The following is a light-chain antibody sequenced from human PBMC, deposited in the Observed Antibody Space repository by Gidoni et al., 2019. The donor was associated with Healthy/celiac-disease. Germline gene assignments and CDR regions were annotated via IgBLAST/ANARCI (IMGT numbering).Light chain of an antibody. J-gene: IGKJ1*01. CDR3: QQYNNWPRPTWT. Sequence: EIVMTQSPATLSVSPGERATLSCRASQSVSSNLAWYQQKPGQAPRLLIYGASTRATGIPARFSGSGSGTEFTLTISSLQSEDFAVYYCQQYNNWPRPTWTFXQXTKVEIK. CDR2: GAS. V-gene: IGKV3-15*01. CDR1: QSVSSN.